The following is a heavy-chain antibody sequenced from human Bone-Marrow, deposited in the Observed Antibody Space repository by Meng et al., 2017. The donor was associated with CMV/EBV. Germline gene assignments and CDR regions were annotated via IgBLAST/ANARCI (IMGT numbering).Heavy chain of an antibody. Sequence: GSLRLSCTVYGGSFSGQYCSWIRQPPGKGLEWIGEISHSRSTNHNPSLKSRVTISIDKSKNQFSLKLSFVTAADTAVYYCVKLGGNGVGYEYGMDVWGQGTTVTVSS. V-gene: IGHV4-34*01. CDR2: ISHSRST. CDR1: GGSFSGQY. CDR3: VKLGGNGVGYEYGMDV. J-gene: IGHJ6*02. D-gene: IGHD4-23*01.